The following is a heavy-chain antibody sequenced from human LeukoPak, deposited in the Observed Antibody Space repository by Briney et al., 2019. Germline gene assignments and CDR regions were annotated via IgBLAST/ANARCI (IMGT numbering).Heavy chain of an antibody. CDR3: ARHLDRSSPFAY. Sequence: PSETLSLTCTVSGGSISSSSYYWGWIRQPPGKGLEWIGSIYYSGSTYYNPSLKSRVTISVDTSKNQFSLKLSSVTAADTAVYYCARHLDRSSPFAYWGQGTLVTVSS. D-gene: IGHD6-13*01. CDR1: GGSISSSSYY. J-gene: IGHJ4*02. V-gene: IGHV4-39*01. CDR2: IYYSGST.